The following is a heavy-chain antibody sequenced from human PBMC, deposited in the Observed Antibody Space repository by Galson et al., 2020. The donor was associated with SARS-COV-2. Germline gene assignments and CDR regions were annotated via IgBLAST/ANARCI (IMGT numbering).Heavy chain of an antibody. Sequence: ASETLSLTCTVSGGSISSSSYYWGWIRQPPGKGLEWIGSIYYSGSTYYNPSLKSRVTISVDTSKNQFSLKLSSVTAADTAVYYCARDRIVVVVGATDTDYYYYGMDVWGQGTTVTVSS. CDR3: ARDRIVVVVGATDTDYYYYGMDV. CDR1: GGSISSSSYY. D-gene: IGHD2-15*01. J-gene: IGHJ6*02. CDR2: IYYSGST. V-gene: IGHV4-39*07.